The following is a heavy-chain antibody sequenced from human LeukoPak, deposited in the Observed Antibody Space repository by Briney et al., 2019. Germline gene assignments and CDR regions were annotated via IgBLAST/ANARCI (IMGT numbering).Heavy chain of an antibody. V-gene: IGHV3-23*01. J-gene: IGHJ4*02. CDR3: AKELRYFDWSLDY. CDR2: ISGSGGST. D-gene: IGHD3-9*01. Sequence: GGSLRLSCAASGFTFSSYVMSWVRQAPGKGLEWVSTISGSGGSTYYADSVKGRFTISRDNSKNTLYLQMNSLRAEDTAVYYCAKELRYFDWSLDYWGQGTLVTVSS. CDR1: GFTFSSYV.